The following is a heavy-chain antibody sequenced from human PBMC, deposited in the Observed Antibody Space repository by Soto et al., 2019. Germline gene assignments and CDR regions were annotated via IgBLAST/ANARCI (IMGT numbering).Heavy chain of an antibody. CDR1: GFTFSSYW. CDR3: ARDRYYYDSSGYFTRAY. J-gene: IGHJ4*02. Sequence: GGSLRLSCAASGFTFSSYWMHWVRQAPGKGLVWVSRIKSDGSSTSYADSVKGRFTISRDNAKNTLYLQMNSLRAEDTAVYYCARDRYYYDSSGYFTRAYWGQGTLVTVSS. D-gene: IGHD3-22*01. V-gene: IGHV3-74*01. CDR2: IKSDGSST.